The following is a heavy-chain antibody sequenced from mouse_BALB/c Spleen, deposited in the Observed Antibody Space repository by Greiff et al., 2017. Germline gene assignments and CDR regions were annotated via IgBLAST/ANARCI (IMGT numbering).Heavy chain of an antibody. Sequence: EVMLVESGGGLVQPGGSLKLSCAASGFTFSSYTMSWVRQTPEKRLEWVAYISNGGGSTYYPDTVKGRFTISRDNAKNTLYLQMSSLKSEDTAMYYCAREGYLAWFAYWGQGTLVTVSA. D-gene: IGHD3-1*01. CDR1: GFTFSSYT. V-gene: IGHV5-12-2*01. CDR3: AREGYLAWFAY. CDR2: ISNGGGST. J-gene: IGHJ3*01.